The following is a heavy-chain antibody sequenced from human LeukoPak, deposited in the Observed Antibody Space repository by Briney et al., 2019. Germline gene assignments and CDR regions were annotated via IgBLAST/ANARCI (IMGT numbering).Heavy chain of an antibody. CDR2: IKGDGSEI. CDR1: GFSFSTYW. V-gene: IGHV3-7*01. Sequence: PGGSLRLSCAASGFSFSTYWMRWVRQTPGKGLEWVANIKGDGSEINYVDSVKGRFTISRDNAKNSLSLQMNSLTADDTGVYYCAREGLPYSGDHWGQGTLVTVSS. D-gene: IGHD4-11*01. J-gene: IGHJ4*02. CDR3: AREGLPYSGDH.